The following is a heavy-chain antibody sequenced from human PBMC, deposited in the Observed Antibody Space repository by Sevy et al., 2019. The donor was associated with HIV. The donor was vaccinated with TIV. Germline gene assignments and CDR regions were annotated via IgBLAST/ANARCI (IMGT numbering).Heavy chain of an antibody. CDR3: ARGEFCSGSSCYSEFFDY. CDR2: INVGNGNT. D-gene: IGHD2-15*01. Sequence: ALVKVSCKASGYTFTNYAIHWVRQAPGQKLEWMGRINVGNGNTLSQKFQDRATFTRDTSASTAYMQLSSLRSEDTAVYYCARGEFCSGSSCYSEFFDYWGQGALVTVSS. V-gene: IGHV1-3*01. CDR1: GYTFTNYA. J-gene: IGHJ4*02.